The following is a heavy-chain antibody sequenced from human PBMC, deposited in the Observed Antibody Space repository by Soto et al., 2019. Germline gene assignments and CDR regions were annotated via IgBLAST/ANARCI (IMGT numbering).Heavy chain of an antibody. Sequence: SETLSLTCAFSVGSISSGGYYWSWIRQPPGKGLEWIGYIYHSGSTYYNPSLKSRVTISVDRSKNQFSLKLSSVTAADTAVYYCASVLYGYGNRSFDYWGQGTMVTVSS. J-gene: IGHJ4*02. V-gene: IGHV4-30-2*01. CDR3: ASVLYGYGNRSFDY. CDR2: IYHSGST. D-gene: IGHD5-18*01. CDR1: VGSISSGGYY.